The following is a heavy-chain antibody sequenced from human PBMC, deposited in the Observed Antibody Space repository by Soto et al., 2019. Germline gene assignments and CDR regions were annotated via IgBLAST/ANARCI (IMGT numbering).Heavy chain of an antibody. D-gene: IGHD6-13*01. CDR1: GGSISSYY. J-gene: IGHJ6*02. Sequence: PSETLSLTCTVSGGSISSYYWSWIRQPPGKGLEWIGYIYYRGSTNYNPSLKSRVTISVDTSKNQVSLKLSSVTAADTAVYYCARPSSSSWYYYYYYGMDVWGQGTTVTVYS. V-gene: IGHV4-59*01. CDR3: ARPSSSSWYYYYYYGMDV. CDR2: IYYRGST.